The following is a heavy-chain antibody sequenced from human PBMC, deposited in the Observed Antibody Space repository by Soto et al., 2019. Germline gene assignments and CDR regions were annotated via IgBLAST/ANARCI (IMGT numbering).Heavy chain of an antibody. V-gene: IGHV1-2*02. CDR2: INPKFGDT. CDR1: GYTFTAYY. Sequence: QVQLVQSGAEVKEPGDSVRVSCEASGYTFTAYYIHWVRQVPGQGLEWMGWINPKFGDTTYAQDFQGRVTMTRDMSISTVYMELSRLTSDDTAIYYCARNMDYYYGPGSGNGHGVWGQGITVTVFS. J-gene: IGHJ6*02. D-gene: IGHD3-10*01. CDR3: ARNMDYYYGPGSGNGHGV.